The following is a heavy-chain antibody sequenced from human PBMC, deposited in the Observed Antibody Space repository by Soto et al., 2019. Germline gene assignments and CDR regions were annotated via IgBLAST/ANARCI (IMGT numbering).Heavy chain of an antibody. CDR2: ISWNSGSI. J-gene: IGHJ4*02. CDR3: AKDIEWLRAANQFDY. CDR1: GFTFDDYA. D-gene: IGHD5-12*01. Sequence: GGSLRLSCAASGFTFDDYAMHWVRQAPGKGLEWVSGISWNSGSIGYADSVKGRFTISRDNAKNSLYLQMNSLRAEDTALYYCAKDIEWLRAANQFDYWGQGTLVTVSS. V-gene: IGHV3-9*01.